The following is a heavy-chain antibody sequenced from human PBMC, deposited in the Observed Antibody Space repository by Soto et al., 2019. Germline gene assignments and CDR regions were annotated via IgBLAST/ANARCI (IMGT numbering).Heavy chain of an antibody. CDR2: VSNSAGRT. J-gene: IGHJ4*02. CDR3: VREPPGVGVGGRSTYFDL. D-gene: IGHD6-19*01. CDR1: GFTFNNYA. V-gene: IGHV3-23*01. Sequence: GGSLRLSCAASGFTFNNYAMSWVRQAQGKGLEWVSAVSNSAGRTYYADSVKGRFTISRDNSKSTLYLQLNSLRAEDTAVYYCVREPPGVGVGGRSTYFDLWGQGALVTVSS.